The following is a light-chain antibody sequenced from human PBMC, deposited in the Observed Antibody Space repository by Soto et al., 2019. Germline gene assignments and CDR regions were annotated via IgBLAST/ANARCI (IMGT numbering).Light chain of an antibody. V-gene: IGLV1-51*01. CDR2: DNN. Sequence: QSVLTQSPSVSAAPGQKVTISCSGSSSNIGNNYVSWYQQLPGTAPKLLIYDNNKRPSGIPDRFSGSKSGTSGTLDITGLLTGDEADYYCATWDGSLTGEVFGGGTKLTVL. CDR1: SSNIGNNY. CDR3: ATWDGSLTGEV. J-gene: IGLJ2*01.